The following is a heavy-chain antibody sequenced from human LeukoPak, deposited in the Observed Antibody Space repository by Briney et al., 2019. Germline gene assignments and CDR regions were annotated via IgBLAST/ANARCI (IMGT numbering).Heavy chain of an antibody. CDR1: GYSFTSYY. J-gene: IGHJ5*02. CDR2: INPSGSST. CDR3: ARDNSVGETAWWFDP. V-gene: IGHV1-46*01. Sequence: ASVKVSCTASGYSFTSYYMHWVRQAPGQGLEWMGLINPSGSSTTYAQKFQGRVTMTRDMFTSTDYMELTSLTSDDTAVYYCARDNSVGETAWWFDPWGQGTLVTVSS. D-gene: IGHD1-26*01.